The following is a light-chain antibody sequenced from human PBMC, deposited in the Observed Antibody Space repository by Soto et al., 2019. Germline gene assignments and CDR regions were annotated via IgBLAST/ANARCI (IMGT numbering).Light chain of an antibody. CDR2: TSS. Sequence: DIQMTQSPSSLSASVGDTVTITCRASQSISSYLNWYQQKPGKAPNLLIFTSSNLQSGVPPRFSGSGSGTEFTLTISSLQPEDFATYYCQQSDSTPLTFGGGTKVEIK. J-gene: IGKJ4*01. V-gene: IGKV1-39*01. CDR1: QSISSY. CDR3: QQSDSTPLT.